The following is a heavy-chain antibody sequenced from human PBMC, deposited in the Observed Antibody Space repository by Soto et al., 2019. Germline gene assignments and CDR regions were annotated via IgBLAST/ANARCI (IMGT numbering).Heavy chain of an antibody. Sequence: GGSLRLSCAASGFTFSSYAMSWVRQAPGKGLEWVSAISGSGGTTYYADSMKGRFTISRDNSKNTVYLQMNSLRAEDTAVYYGAKGPRIAAAGTYYYYYYMDVWGKGTTVTVSS. CDR2: ISGSGGTT. D-gene: IGHD6-13*01. CDR3: AKGPRIAAAGTYYYYYYMDV. J-gene: IGHJ6*03. V-gene: IGHV3-23*01. CDR1: GFTFSSYA.